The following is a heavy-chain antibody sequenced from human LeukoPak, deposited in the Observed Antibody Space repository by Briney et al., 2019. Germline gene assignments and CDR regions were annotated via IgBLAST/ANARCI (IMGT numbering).Heavy chain of an antibody. CDR1: GYTSTSYG. J-gene: IGHJ4*02. V-gene: IGHV1-18*01. Sequence: ASVKVSCKASGYTSTSYGISWVRQAPGQGLEWMGWISAYNGNTNYAQKLQGRVTMTTDTSTSTAYMELRSLRSDDTAVYYCARDSYVGAPDSDFDYWGQGTLVTVSS. CDR3: ARDSYVGAPDSDFDY. CDR2: ISAYNGNT. D-gene: IGHD1-26*01.